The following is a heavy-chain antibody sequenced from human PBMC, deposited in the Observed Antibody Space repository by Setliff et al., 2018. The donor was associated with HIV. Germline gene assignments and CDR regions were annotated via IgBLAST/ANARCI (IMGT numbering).Heavy chain of an antibody. CDR3: ARSGPRDHDFWYDQSRRYFDL. CDR2: MNPKSGNT. J-gene: IGHJ2*01. CDR1: GYTFTQSD. Sequence: ASVKVSCKASGYTFTQSDINWVRQATGQSPEGMGWMNPKSGNTGYKQTFQDRITITRETSINTIHMELKSLTSEDTAVYYCARSGPRDHDFWYDQSRRYFDLWGRGTLVTVSS. D-gene: IGHD3-3*01. V-gene: IGHV1-8*03.